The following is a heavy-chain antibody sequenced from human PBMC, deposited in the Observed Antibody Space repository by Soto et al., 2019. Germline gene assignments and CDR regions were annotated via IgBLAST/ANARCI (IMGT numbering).Heavy chain of an antibody. CDR2: ISDSGATT. CDR1: GFPFGENA. Sequence: PGGSLRLSCGASGFPFGENAMSWVRQAPGKGLEWVSGISDSGATTYYADSVRGRFTISRDNSKNTLYLQMKSLRAEDSASYYCAKEDTSSGSLDYWGQGALVTVSS. CDR3: AKEDTSSGSLDY. D-gene: IGHD6-19*01. V-gene: IGHV3-23*01. J-gene: IGHJ4*02.